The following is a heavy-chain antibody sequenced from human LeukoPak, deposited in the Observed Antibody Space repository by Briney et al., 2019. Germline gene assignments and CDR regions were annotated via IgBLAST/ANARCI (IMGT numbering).Heavy chain of an antibody. V-gene: IGHV4-59*06. CDR1: GVSITSNY. D-gene: IGHD6-13*01. Sequence: SETLSLTCTVSGVSITSNYWNWIRQPPGKGLEWIGYIYYSGSTYYNPSLKNRVTISVDTSKNQFSLKLSSVTAADTAVYYCARDPTFGYSSSWGQGTLVTVSS. CDR2: IYYSGST. CDR3: ARDPTFGYSSS. J-gene: IGHJ4*02.